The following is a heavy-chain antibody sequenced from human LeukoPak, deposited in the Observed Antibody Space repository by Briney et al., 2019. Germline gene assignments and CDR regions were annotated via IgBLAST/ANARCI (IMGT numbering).Heavy chain of an antibody. J-gene: IGHJ4*02. CDR2: ISSSSSYI. V-gene: IGHV3-21*01. CDR3: AGAETVAGTDY. CDR1: GFTFSSYS. D-gene: IGHD6-19*01. Sequence: PAGTLRLSCAASGFTFSSYSMNWVRQAPGKGLEWVSYISSSSSYIYYADSVKGRFTISRDNAKNSLYLQINRLKAEDTAVYYCAGAETVAGTDYWGQGTLVTVSS.